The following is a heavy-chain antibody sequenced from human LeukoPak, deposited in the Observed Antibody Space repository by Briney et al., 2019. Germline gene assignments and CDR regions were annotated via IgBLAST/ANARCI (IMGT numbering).Heavy chain of an antibody. CDR1: GFTFSDYY. CDR2: ISSGDTTI. V-gene: IGHV3-11*01. Sequence: GGSLRLSCAASGFTFSDYYMTWIRQAPGKGLEWVSYISSGDTTIYYADSVEGRFTMSRDNAKNSLYLQMNSLRAEDTAMYYCAKSLFTSAHGSGRAFDIWGQGTMVTISS. D-gene: IGHD3-10*01. J-gene: IGHJ3*02. CDR3: AKSLFTSAHGSGRAFDI.